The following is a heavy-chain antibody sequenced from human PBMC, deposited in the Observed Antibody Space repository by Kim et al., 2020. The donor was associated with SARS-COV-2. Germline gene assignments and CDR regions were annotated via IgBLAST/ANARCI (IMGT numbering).Heavy chain of an antibody. D-gene: IGHD6-6*01. CDR2: IYYSGST. J-gene: IGHJ6*02. CDR1: GGSISSYY. CDR3: ARDYEYSSSSGGYYYGMDV. Sequence: SETLSLTCTVSGGSISSYYWSWIRQPPGKGLEWIGYIYYSGSTNYNPSLKSRVTISVDTSKNQFSLKLSSVTAADTAVYYCARDYEYSSSSGGYYYGMDVWGQGTTVTVSS. V-gene: IGHV4-59*13.